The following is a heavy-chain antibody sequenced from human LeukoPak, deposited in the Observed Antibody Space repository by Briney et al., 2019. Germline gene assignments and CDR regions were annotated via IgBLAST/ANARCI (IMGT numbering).Heavy chain of an antibody. D-gene: IGHD6-13*01. V-gene: IGHV3-73*01. Sequence: GGSLRLSCAASGFTFSGSAMHWVRQASGKGLEWVGRIRSKANSYATAYATSVKGRFTISRDDSKNTAYLQMNSLKTEDTAVYYCTSGYLQLVHDYWGQGTLVTVSS. J-gene: IGHJ4*02. CDR3: TSGYLQLVHDY. CDR1: GFTFSGSA. CDR2: IRSKANSYAT.